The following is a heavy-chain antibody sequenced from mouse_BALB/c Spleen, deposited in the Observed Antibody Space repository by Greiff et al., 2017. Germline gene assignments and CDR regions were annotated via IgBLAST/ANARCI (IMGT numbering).Heavy chain of an antibody. D-gene: IGHD3-1*01. CDR3: AGQLGLRGAMDY. J-gene: IGHJ4*01. CDR2: IDPANGNT. V-gene: IGHV14-3*02. Sequence: EVKLQESGAELVKPGASVKLSCTASGFNIKDTYMHWVKQRPEQGLEWIGRIDPANGNTKYDPKFQGKATITADTSSNTAYLQLSSLTSEDTAVYYCAGQLGLRGAMDYWGQGTSVTVSS. CDR1: GFNIKDTY.